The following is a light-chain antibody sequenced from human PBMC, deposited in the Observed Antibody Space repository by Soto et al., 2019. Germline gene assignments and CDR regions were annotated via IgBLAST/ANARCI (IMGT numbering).Light chain of an antibody. CDR3: QQHNNWPQT. J-gene: IGKJ1*01. CDR1: QSVSSY. Sequence: IVLTQSPATLSLSPGERATLSCRASQSVSSYLAWYQQKPGQAPRLLIYDASTRATGIPARFSGSGSGTEFTLTISSLQPEDFAVYCCQQHNNWPQTFGQGTMV. V-gene: IGKV3-11*01. CDR2: DAS.